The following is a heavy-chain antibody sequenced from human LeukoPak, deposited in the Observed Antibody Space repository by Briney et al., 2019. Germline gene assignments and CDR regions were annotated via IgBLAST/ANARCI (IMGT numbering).Heavy chain of an antibody. D-gene: IGHD6-19*01. CDR3: ARGVSSGWYQYYYYYYMDV. CDR1: GFTFSSYW. V-gene: IGHV3-7*01. J-gene: IGHJ6*03. Sequence: GGSLRLSCAASGFTFSSYWMSWVRQAPGKGLEWVANIKQDGSEKYYVDSVKGRFTISRDNAKNSLYLQMNSLRAEDTAVYYCARGVSSGWYQYYYYYYMDVWGKGTTVTVSS. CDR2: IKQDGSEK.